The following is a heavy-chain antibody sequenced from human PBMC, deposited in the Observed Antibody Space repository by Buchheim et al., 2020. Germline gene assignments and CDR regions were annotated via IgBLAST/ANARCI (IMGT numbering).Heavy chain of an antibody. CDR3: ARGRKNYYDSSGYYAYYYYGMDV. D-gene: IGHD3-22*01. CDR1: GFTFSSYW. J-gene: IGHJ6*02. Sequence: EVQLVESGGGLVQPGGSLRLSCAASGFTFSSYWMHWVRQAPGKGLVWVSRINSDGSSTSYADSVKGRFTISRDNAKNTLYLQMNSLRAEDTAVYYCARGRKNYYDSSGYYAYYYYGMDVWGQGTT. CDR2: INSDGSST. V-gene: IGHV3-74*01.